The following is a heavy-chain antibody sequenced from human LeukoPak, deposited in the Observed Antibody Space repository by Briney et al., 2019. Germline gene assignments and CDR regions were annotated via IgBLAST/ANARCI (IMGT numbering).Heavy chain of an antibody. Sequence: SETLSLTCTVSGGSISSGGYYWSWIRQPPGKGLEWIGYIYHSGSTYYNPSLKSRVTISVDRSKNQFSLKLSSVTAADTAVYYCARGGSSSEPAAIPEGYYYYMDVWGKGTTVTVSS. CDR3: ARGGSSSEPAAIPEGYYYYMDV. J-gene: IGHJ6*03. D-gene: IGHD2-2*02. CDR1: GGSISSGGYY. CDR2: IYHSGST. V-gene: IGHV4-30-2*01.